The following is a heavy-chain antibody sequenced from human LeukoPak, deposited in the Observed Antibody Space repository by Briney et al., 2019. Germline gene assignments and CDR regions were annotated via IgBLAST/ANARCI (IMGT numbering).Heavy chain of an antibody. J-gene: IGHJ4*02. D-gene: IGHD1-26*01. CDR3: ARDQGSSGGSPSPFDY. CDR2: IIPIFDIA. CDR1: GGTFSSYA. V-gene: IGHV1-69*04. Sequence: GASVKVSCKASGGTFSSYAISWVRQAPGQGLEWMGRIIPIFDIANYAQKFQGRVTITADKSTSTAYMELSSLRSEDTAVYYCARDQGSSGGSPSPFDYWGQGTLVTVSS.